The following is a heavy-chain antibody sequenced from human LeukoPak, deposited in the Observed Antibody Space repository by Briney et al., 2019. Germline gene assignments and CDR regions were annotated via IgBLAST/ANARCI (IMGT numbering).Heavy chain of an antibody. CDR1: GGSISSRNYY. V-gene: IGHV4-39*01. D-gene: IGHD3-16*01. CDR2: IYYSGST. CDR3: ARVTFGGAIMIDY. Sequence: SETLSLTCTVSGGSISSRNYYWGWIRQPPGKGLEWIGSIYYSGSTYYNPSLKSRVTISVDTSKNQFSLKLSSVTAADTAVYYCARVTFGGAIMIDYWGQGTLVTVSS. J-gene: IGHJ4*02.